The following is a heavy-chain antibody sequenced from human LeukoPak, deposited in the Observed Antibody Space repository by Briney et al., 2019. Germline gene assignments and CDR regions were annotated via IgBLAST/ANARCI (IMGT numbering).Heavy chain of an antibody. J-gene: IGHJ5*02. Sequence: PSQTLSLTCTVSGGSISSGGYYWSWIRQHPGKGLEWIGYIYYSGSTYYNPSLKSRVTISVDTSKNQFSLKLSSVTAADTAVYYGPRDRNRGGYWIDPWGQGTLFNFSS. V-gene: IGHV4-31*03. CDR1: GGSISSGGYY. CDR2: IYYSGST. D-gene: IGHD2-2*01. CDR3: PRDRNRGGYWIDP.